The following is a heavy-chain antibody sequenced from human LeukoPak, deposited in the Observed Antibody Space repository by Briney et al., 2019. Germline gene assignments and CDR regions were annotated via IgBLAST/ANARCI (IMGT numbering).Heavy chain of an antibody. CDR3: IRGGANSPFDY. V-gene: IGHV3-49*03. Sequence: GGSLRLSCTASGFTFGDYTMSWFRQAPGEGLEWVGFIRSKAYGGTTEDAASAKGRFTISRDDSKSIAYLQMNSLKTEDTAVYYCIRGGANSPFDYWGQGTLVTVSS. CDR1: GFTFGDYT. D-gene: IGHD1-1*01. CDR2: IRSKAYGGTT. J-gene: IGHJ4*02.